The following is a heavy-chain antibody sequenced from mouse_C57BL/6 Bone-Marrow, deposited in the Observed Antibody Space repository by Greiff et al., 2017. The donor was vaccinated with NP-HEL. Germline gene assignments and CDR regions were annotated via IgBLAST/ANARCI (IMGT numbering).Heavy chain of an antibody. D-gene: IGHD1-1*01. CDR3: ARKAGSSYGYFDV. CDR1: GYTFTSYW. Sequence: QVQLKQPGAELVKPGASVKLSCKASGYTFTSYWMHWVKQRPGQGLEWIGMIHPNSGSTNYNEKFKSKATLTVDKSSSTAYMQLSSLTSEDSAVYYCARKAGSSYGYFDVWGTGTTVTVSS. CDR2: IHPNSGST. J-gene: IGHJ1*03. V-gene: IGHV1-64*01.